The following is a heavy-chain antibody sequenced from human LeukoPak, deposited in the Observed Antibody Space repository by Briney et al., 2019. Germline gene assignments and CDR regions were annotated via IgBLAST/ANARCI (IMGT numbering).Heavy chain of an antibody. CDR1: GFSFSSYW. Sequence: PGGSLRLSCAASGFSFSSYWMHWVRQAPGKGLVWVSYINGEGTDARYADSVKGRFTISRDNAKNTVYLQMLSLRAEDTALYFCTRDSRGTYPIDYWGQGTQVTVSS. J-gene: IGHJ4*02. V-gene: IGHV3-74*01. CDR2: INGEGTDA. D-gene: IGHD1-26*01. CDR3: TRDSRGTYPIDY.